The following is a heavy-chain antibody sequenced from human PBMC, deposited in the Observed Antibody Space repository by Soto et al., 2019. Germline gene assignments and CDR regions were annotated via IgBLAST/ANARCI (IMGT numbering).Heavy chain of an antibody. CDR2: IYYSGST. J-gene: IGHJ5*02. Sequence: SETLSLTCTVSGGSISSSSYYWGWIRQPPGKGLEWIGSIYYSGSTYYNPSLKSRVTISVDTSKNQFSLKLGSVTAADTAVYYCARQGYCSGGSCYRRRRENWFDPWGQGTLVTVSS. CDR3: ARQGYCSGGSCYRRRRENWFDP. D-gene: IGHD2-15*01. V-gene: IGHV4-39*01. CDR1: GGSISSSSYY.